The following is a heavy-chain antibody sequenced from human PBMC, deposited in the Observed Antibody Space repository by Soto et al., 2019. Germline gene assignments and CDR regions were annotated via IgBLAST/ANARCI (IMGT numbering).Heavy chain of an antibody. CDR1: GFTFDDYT. CDR3: AKDLSYYGSVYGMDV. J-gene: IGHJ6*02. Sequence: PGGSLRLSCAASGFTFDDYTMHWVRQAPGKGLEWVSLISWDGGSTYYADSVKGRFTIPRDNSKNSLYLQMNSLRTEDTALYYCAKDLSYYGSVYGMDVWGQGTTVTVSS. CDR2: ISWDGGST. D-gene: IGHD3-10*01. V-gene: IGHV3-43*01.